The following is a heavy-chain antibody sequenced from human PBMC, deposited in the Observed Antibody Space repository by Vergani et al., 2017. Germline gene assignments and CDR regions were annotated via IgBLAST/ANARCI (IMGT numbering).Heavy chain of an antibody. CDR2: IHYSENT. V-gene: IGHV4-59*11. Sequence: QVQLQESGPGLVKSSETLSLTCSVSFDSIRNLYCNWIRQPPGKGLEWIGSIHYSENTNYNPTLKTRVTISVHTSKNQFSQTLTSVTAADTAVYYCAGSRRPERYYYMDVWGKGTTVTVSS. CDR3: AGSRRPERYYYMDV. J-gene: IGHJ6*03. CDR1: FDSIRNLY. D-gene: IGHD3-10*01.